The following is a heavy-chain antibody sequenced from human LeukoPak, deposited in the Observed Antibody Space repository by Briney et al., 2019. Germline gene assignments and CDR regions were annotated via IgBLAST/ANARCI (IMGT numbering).Heavy chain of an antibody. CDR2: IYAPGDT. D-gene: IGHD4-17*01. J-gene: IGHJ4*02. V-gene: IGHV3-66*01. CDR3: ARDPYGDYVNYQLAGDLFDY. CDR1: GFSATTNH. Sequence: PGGSLRLSCAASGFSATTNHMSWVRQAPGKGLEWVSVIYAPGDTFYADSVKGRFTISRDNSKNTLYLQMSSLGVEDTAVYYCARDPYGDYVNYQLAGDLFDYWGQGTLVTVSS.